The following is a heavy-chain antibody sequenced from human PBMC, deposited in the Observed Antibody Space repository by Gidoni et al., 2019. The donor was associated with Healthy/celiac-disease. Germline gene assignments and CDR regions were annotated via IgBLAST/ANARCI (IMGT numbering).Heavy chain of an antibody. CDR2: ISGSGGST. D-gene: IGHD3-22*01. Sequence: EVQLLESGGGLVQPGGSLRLSCAASGFTFRSYAMSWVRQAPGKGLGWVSAISGSGGSTYYADSVKGRFTISRDNSKNTLYLQMNSLRAEDTAVYYCAKEFYDSSGYSQAPDYWGQGTLVTVSS. CDR1: GFTFRSYA. V-gene: IGHV3-23*01. CDR3: AKEFYDSSGYSQAPDY. J-gene: IGHJ4*02.